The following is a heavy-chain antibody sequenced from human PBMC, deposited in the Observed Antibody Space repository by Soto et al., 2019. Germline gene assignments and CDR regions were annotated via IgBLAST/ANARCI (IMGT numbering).Heavy chain of an antibody. D-gene: IGHD2-2*01. CDR1: GGSVSSGTYY. V-gene: IGHV4-61*01. Sequence: QVQLHESGPGLVKPSETLSLTCSVSGGSVSSGTYYWSWIRQPPGKGLEWIGYIYYSGSTNYNPSLKSRGTISVDTSKNQLSLKLTSVTAADTAVYYCARDSSSSNFLVWGQGTLVIVSS. CDR2: IYYSGST. J-gene: IGHJ4*02. CDR3: ARDSSSSNFLV.